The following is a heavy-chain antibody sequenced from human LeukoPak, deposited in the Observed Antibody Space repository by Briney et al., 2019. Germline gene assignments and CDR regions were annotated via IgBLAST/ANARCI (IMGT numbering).Heavy chain of an antibody. D-gene: IGHD3-3*01. J-gene: IGHJ4*02. Sequence: ASVKVSCKASGYTFTGYYMHWVRQAPGQGLEWMGWINPNSGGTSYAQKFQGRVTMTRDTSISTAYMELSRLRSDDTAVYYCARDSEGSFYDSVAKRPDWGQGTLVTVSS. V-gene: IGHV1-2*02. CDR3: ARDSEGSFYDSVAKRPD. CDR2: INPNSGGT. CDR1: GYTFTGYY.